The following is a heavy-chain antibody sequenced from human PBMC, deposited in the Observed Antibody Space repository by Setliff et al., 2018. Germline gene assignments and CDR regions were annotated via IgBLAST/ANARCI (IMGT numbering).Heavy chain of an antibody. V-gene: IGHV4-61*10. CDR1: GDSLTRSSSW. CDR2: IYYSGST. D-gene: IGHD5-18*01. CDR3: AREHGYSYGQTYYYYGMDV. Sequence: SETLSLTCSVFGDSLTRSSSWWGWIRQPAGKGLEWIGNIYYSGSTNYNPSLKSRVTISVDTSKNQFSLKLSSVTAADTAVYYCAREHGYSYGQTYYYYGMDVWGQGTTVTVSS. J-gene: IGHJ6*02.